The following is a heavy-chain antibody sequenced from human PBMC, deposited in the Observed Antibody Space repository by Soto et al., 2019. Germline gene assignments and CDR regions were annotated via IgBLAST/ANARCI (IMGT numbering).Heavy chain of an antibody. V-gene: IGHV1-18*04. Sequence: ASVKVSCKASGYTFTSYGISWLRQSPGQGLEWMGWISAYNGNTNYAQMLQGRVTMTTDTSTSTAYMELRSLRSDDTAVYYCVREMATIQYGMDVWGQGTTVTVSS. CDR2: ISAYNGNT. CDR3: VREMATIQYGMDV. CDR1: GYTFTSYG. J-gene: IGHJ6*02. D-gene: IGHD5-12*01.